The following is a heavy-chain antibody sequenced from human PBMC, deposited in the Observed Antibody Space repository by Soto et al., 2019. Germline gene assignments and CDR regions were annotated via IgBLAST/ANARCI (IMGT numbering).Heavy chain of an antibody. D-gene: IGHD1-1*01. J-gene: IGHJ4*02. CDR2: IHPDGRTK. CDR1: GFTFSSSW. V-gene: IGHV3-7*03. Sequence: EVQLVESGGDLVQPGGSLRLSCAGSGFTFSSSWMVWVRQAPGEGLEWVGKIHPDGRTKNYVDSVKGRFTISRDNAKNSVYLQMDSLRVEDTAVYYCARDRAYNCFDYWGQGTLVTVSS. CDR3: ARDRAYNCFDY.